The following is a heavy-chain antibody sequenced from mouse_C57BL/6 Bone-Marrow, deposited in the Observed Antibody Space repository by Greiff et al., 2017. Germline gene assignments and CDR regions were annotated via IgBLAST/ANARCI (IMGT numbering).Heavy chain of an antibody. CDR1: GFNIKDDY. V-gene: IGHV14-4*01. CDR2: IDPENGDT. J-gene: IGHJ3*01. CDR3: TRSCWFAY. Sequence: VQLKQSGAELVRPGASVKLSCTASGFNIKDDYMHWVKQRPEQGREWIGWIDPENGDTEYASKFQGKATITADTSSNTAYLQLSSLTSEDTAVYYCTRSCWFAYWGQGTLVTVSA. D-gene: IGHD1-1*01.